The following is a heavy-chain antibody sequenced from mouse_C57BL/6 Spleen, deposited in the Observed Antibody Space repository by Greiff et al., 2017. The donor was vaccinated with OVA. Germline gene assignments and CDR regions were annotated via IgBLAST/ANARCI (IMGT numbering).Heavy chain of an antibody. CDR1: GYSITSGYY. CDR3: ATYYSNYVLMDY. CDR2: ISYDGSN. J-gene: IGHJ4*01. D-gene: IGHD2-5*01. Sequence: DVKLQESGPGLVKPSQSLSLTCSVTGYSITSGYYWNWIRQFPGNKLEWMGYISYDGSNNYNPSLKNRISITRDTSKNQFFLKLNSVTTEDTATYYCATYYSNYVLMDYWGQGTSVTVSS. V-gene: IGHV3-6*01.